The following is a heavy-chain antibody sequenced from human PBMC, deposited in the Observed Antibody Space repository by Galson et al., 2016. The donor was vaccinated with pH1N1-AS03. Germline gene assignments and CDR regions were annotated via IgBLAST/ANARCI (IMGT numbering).Heavy chain of an antibody. CDR2: ISFDGNNK. J-gene: IGHJ6*02. D-gene: IGHD3-10*01. CDR3: ATAPGGVNV. Sequence: SLRLSCAASGFTFSTFAMYWVRQAPGKGLEWVALISFDGNNKFYADSLRGRFTISRGNSKNTLYLDINSLTTEDTAMYYCATAPGGVNVWGQGTMVTVSS. CDR1: GFTFSTFA. V-gene: IGHV3-30*04.